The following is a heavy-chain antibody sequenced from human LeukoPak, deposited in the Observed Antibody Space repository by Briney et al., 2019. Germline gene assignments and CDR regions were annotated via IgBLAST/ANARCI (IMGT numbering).Heavy chain of an antibody. CDR2: IYARGST. D-gene: IGHD3-22*01. V-gene: IGHV4-4*07. CDR3: ATGAYYYDSSGYFTFHI. Sequence: SETLSLTCTVSGGSISSYYWSWIRQPAGKGLEWIGRIYARGSTNYNPSLKSRVTMSVDTSKNQFSLKLSSVTAADTTGYYCATGAYYYDSSGYFTFHIWGQGTMVTVSS. CDR1: GGSISSYY. J-gene: IGHJ3*02.